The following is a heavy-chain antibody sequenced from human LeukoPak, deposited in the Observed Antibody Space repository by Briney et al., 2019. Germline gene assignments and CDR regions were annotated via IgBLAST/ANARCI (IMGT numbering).Heavy chain of an antibody. CDR2: IIPILGIA. V-gene: IGHV1-69*04. D-gene: IGHD6-13*01. CDR1: GGTFSSYT. CDR3: ARDPGSSFPYFDY. J-gene: IGHJ4*02. Sequence: ASVKVSCKASGGTFSSYTISWVRQAPGQGLEWMGRIIPILGIANYAQKLQGRVTITADKSTSTAYMELSSLRSEDTAVYYCARDPGSSFPYFDYWGQGTLVTVSS.